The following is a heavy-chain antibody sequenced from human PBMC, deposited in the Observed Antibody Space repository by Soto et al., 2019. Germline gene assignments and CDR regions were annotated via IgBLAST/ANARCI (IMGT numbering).Heavy chain of an antibody. CDR2: IIPILGIA. Sequence: QVQLVQSGAEVKKPGSSVKVSCKASGGTFSSYTISWVRQAPGQGLEWMGRIIPILGIANYAQKFQGRVRTPADKSTSTDYMEVSGLRSEYTAVSYCARGRYRFSGGSCYPFNWFDPWGQGTLVTVSA. CDR1: GGTFSSYT. V-gene: IGHV1-69*02. CDR3: ARGRYRFSGGSCYPFNWFDP. D-gene: IGHD2-15*01. J-gene: IGHJ5*02.